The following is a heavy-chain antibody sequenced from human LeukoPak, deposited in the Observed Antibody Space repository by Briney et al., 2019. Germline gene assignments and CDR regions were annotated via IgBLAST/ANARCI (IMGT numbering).Heavy chain of an antibody. V-gene: IGHV4-34*01. CDR2: INHGGST. J-gene: IGHJ6*03. Sequence: SETLSLTCAVYGGSFSGDFWSWLRQSPGKGLEWIGEINHGGSTTYNPSLQSRVTMSVDTSTNQISLKLSSVTAADTAVYYCARVYYYYYYMDVWGKGTTVSISS. CDR3: ARVYYYYYYMDV. CDR1: GGSFSGDF.